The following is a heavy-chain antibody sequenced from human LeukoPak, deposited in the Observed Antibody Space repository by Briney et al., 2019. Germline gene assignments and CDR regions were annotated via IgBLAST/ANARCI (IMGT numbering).Heavy chain of an antibody. J-gene: IGHJ5*02. D-gene: IGHD4-23*01. Sequence: ASVKVSCTASGYTFTNYDLNWVRQAPGQGLEWMGWMNPHSGNTGYAQTLQGRVTLTRNISISTAYMELSSLRSEDTAVYYCARDYDGNSGWFDPWGQGTLVTVSS. CDR2: MNPHSGNT. CDR3: ARDYDGNSGWFDP. V-gene: IGHV1-8*03. CDR1: GYTFTNYD.